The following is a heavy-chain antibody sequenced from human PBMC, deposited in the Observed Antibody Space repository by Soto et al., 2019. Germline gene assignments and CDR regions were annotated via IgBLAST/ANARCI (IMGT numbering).Heavy chain of an antibody. J-gene: IGHJ6*02. CDR1: GFTFSDSY. Sequence: QVQLVESGGGLVKPGGSLRLSCAASGFTFSDSYMSWIRQAPGKGLEWISYITFSGNTVYYADSLKGRFTISRDNAKNSLYLQMNRLRAEDTAVYYCARVSCREKYGMDVWGQGTTVTVSS. CDR3: ARVSCREKYGMDV. V-gene: IGHV3-11*01. CDR2: ITFSGNTV.